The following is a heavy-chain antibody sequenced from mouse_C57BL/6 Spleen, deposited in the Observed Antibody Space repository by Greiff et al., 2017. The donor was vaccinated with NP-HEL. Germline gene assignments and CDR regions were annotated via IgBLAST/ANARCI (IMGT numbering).Heavy chain of an antibody. CDR2: INPSTGGT. Sequence: VQLQQSGPELVKPGASVKISCKASGYSFTGYYMNWVKQSPEKSLEWIGEINPSTGGTTYNQKFKAKATLTVDKSSSTAYMQLKRLTSEDAAVYDCASRMTTVVAPTWYFDVWGKGTTVTVSS. J-gene: IGHJ1*03. D-gene: IGHD1-1*01. CDR3: ASRMTTVVAPTWYFDV. CDR1: GYSFTGYY. V-gene: IGHV1-42*01.